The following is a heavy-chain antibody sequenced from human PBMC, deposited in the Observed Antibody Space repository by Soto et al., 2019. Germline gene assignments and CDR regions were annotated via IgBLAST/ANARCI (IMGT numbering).Heavy chain of an antibody. D-gene: IGHD2-15*01. V-gene: IGHV4-39*01. J-gene: IGHJ4*02. CDR2: IFYSGSA. CDR1: GGSISSSSYY. Sequence: PSETLSLTCTVSGGSISSSSYYWGWIRQPPRKGLEWIGSIFYSGSAYYTPSLKSRVTISVDTSKNQFSLKLSSVPAADTAVYYCSRLSRYCTGGSCYPEDFDYWGQGTLVTVSS. CDR3: SRLSRYCTGGSCYPEDFDY.